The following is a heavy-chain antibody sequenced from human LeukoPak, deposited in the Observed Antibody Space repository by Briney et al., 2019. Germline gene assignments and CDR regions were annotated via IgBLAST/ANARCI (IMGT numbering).Heavy chain of an antibody. D-gene: IGHD3-3*01. CDR2: IYYSGST. J-gene: IGHJ4*02. CDR3: ARVVGVASYYFDY. V-gene: IGHV4-59*01. Sequence: SETLSLTCTVSGGSISSYYWSWIRQPPGKGLEWIGYIYYSGSTNYNPSLKSRVTISVDTSKNQFSLKLSSVTAADTAVYYCARVVGVASYYFDYWGQGTLVTVSS. CDR1: GGSISSYY.